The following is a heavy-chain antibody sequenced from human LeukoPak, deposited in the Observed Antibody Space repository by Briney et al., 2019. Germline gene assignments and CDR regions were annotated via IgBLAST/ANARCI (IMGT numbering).Heavy chain of an antibody. J-gene: IGHJ4*02. D-gene: IGHD4-17*01. Sequence: ASVKVSCKASGYTFTSYDINWVRQATGQGLEWMGWMNPNSGNTGYAQKFQGRVTMTRNTSISTAYMELSSLRSEDTAVYYCARERTTVTTRSFDYWGQGTLVTVSS. V-gene: IGHV1-8*01. CDR1: GYTFTSYD. CDR2: MNPNSGNT. CDR3: ARERTTVTTRSFDY.